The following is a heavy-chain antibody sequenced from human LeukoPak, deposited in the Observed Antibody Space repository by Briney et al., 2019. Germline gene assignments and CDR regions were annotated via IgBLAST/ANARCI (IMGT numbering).Heavy chain of an antibody. V-gene: IGHV3-30*19. J-gene: IGHJ4*02. CDR1: GFTFSSYG. D-gene: IGHD5-24*01. CDR2: ISYDGSNK. CDR3: ARPDGYNSYFDY. Sequence: GGSLRLSCAASGFTFSSYGMQWVRQAPGKGVEWVAVISYDGSNKYYADSVKGRFTISRDNSKNTLYLQMNSLRAEDTAVYYCARPDGYNSYFDYWGQGTLVTVSS.